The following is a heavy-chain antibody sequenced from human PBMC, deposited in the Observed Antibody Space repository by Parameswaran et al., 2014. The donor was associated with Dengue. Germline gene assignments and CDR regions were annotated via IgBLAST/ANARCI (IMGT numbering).Heavy chain of an antibody. CDR2: IYPGDSDT. Sequence: VRQMPGKGLEWMGIIYPGDSDTRYSPSFQGQVTISADKSISTAYLQWSSLKASDTAMYYCARTVAVAGNFDYWGQGTLVTVSS. J-gene: IGHJ4*02. CDR3: ARTVAVAGNFDY. D-gene: IGHD6-19*01. V-gene: IGHV5-51*01.